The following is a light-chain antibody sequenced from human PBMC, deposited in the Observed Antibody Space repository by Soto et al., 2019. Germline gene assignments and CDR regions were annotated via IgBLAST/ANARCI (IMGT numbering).Light chain of an antibody. CDR1: QGINSY. CDR3: QQYYSYLRT. CDR2: AAS. J-gene: IGKJ1*01. V-gene: IGKV1-8*01. Sequence: AIRMTQSPSSFSACSGDRVTITCRARQGINSYLAWYQQKPGKAPKLLIYAASTLQSGVPSRFSGSGSGTDFTLTISCLQSEDFATYYCQQYYSYLRTFGQGTKVEIK.